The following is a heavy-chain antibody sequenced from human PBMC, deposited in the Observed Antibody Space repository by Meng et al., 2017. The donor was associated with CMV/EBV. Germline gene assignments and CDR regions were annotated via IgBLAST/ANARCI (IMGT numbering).Heavy chain of an antibody. CDR3: ARESGGGD. J-gene: IGHJ4*02. CDR2: ISSSSSYI. CDR1: GFTFSGYS. D-gene: IGHD3-10*01. V-gene: IGHV3-21*01. Sequence: GESLKISCAASGFTFSGYSMNWVRQAPGKGLEWVSSISSSSSYIYYADSVKGRFTISRDNAKNSLYLQMNSLRAEDTAVYYCARESGGGDWGQGTLVTVSS.